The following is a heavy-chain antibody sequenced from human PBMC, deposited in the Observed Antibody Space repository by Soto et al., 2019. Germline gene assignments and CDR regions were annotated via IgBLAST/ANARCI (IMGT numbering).Heavy chain of an antibody. Sequence: ASVQVSWAASGGTFSRYSIICVREAPGQGLEWMGGIIPIFGTANYAQKFQGRVTITADESTSTAYMELSSLRSEDTAVYYCARYHYGSGSPPHYWGQGTLVTVSS. CDR2: IIPIFGTA. CDR3: ARYHYGSGSPPHY. V-gene: IGHV1-69*01. J-gene: IGHJ4*02. D-gene: IGHD3-10*01. CDR1: GGTFSRYS.